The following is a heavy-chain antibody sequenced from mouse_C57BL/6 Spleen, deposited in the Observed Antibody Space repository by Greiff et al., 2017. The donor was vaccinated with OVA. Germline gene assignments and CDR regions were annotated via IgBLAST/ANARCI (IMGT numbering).Heavy chain of an antibody. CDR3: ARKYSGSRYYFDY. J-gene: IGHJ2*01. CDR1: GFSLTSYA. CDR2: IWTGGGT. D-gene: IGHD1-1*01. V-gene: IGHV2-9-1*01. Sequence: QVQLKESGPGLVAPSQSLSITCTVSGFSLTSYAISWVRQPPGKGLEWLGVIWTGGGTNYHSTHKSRLSISKDNSKSQVFLKMNRLQTDDTARDYCARKYSGSRYYFDYWGQGTTLTVSS.